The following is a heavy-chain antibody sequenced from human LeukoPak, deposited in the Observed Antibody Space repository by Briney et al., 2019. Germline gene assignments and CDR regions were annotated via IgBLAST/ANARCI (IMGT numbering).Heavy chain of an antibody. J-gene: IGHJ4*02. CDR2: IKQDGSEK. D-gene: IGHD1-20*01. CDR1: GFPFSSYA. Sequence: GGSLSLSFAASGFPFSSYAMSWVRQAPGKGLEWVATIKQDGSEKYYVDSVKGRFTISRDNAKNSLYLQMNSLRAEDTAVYYCARLLVYNSGGEAFDHWGQGTLVTVSS. CDR3: ARLLVYNSGGEAFDH. V-gene: IGHV3-7*01.